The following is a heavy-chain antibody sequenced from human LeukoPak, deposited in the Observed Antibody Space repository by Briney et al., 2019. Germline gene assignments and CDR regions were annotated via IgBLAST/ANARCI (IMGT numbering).Heavy chain of an antibody. CDR1: GFTFSSYA. D-gene: IGHD1-26*01. CDR3: ARVGGSYPGTDAFDI. J-gene: IGHJ3*02. CDR2: ISSSGSTI. V-gene: IGHV3-48*04. Sequence: GGSLRLSCAASGFTFSSYAMHWVRQAPGKGLEWVSYISSSGSTIYYADSVKGRFTISRDNAKNSLYLQMNSLRAEDTAVYYCARVGGSYPGTDAFDIWGQGTMVTVSS.